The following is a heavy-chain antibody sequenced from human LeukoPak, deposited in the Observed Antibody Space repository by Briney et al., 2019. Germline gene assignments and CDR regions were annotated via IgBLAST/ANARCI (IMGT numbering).Heavy chain of an antibody. D-gene: IGHD4-17*01. V-gene: IGHV3-21*01. CDR2: ISSSSVYI. CDR1: GFTFSSYE. Sequence: PGGSLRLSCAASGFTFSSYEMNWVRQAPGKGLEWVSSISSSSVYIYYADSVKGRFTISRDNAKNSLYLQMNSLRAEDTAVHYCARVWGDYHTDYWGQGTLVTVSS. CDR3: ARVWGDYHTDY. J-gene: IGHJ4*02.